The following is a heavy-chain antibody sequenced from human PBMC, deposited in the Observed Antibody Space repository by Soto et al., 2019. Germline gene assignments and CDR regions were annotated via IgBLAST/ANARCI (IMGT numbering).Heavy chain of an antibody. CDR3: ARGPVVVVSAPYYFDY. D-gene: IGHD2-21*01. Sequence: SETLSLTCTVSGGSISSGDNYWSWIRQPPGKGLEWIGNIYYSGGTYYNPSLKSRVSISVDTSRDQFSLKLSSVTAADTAVYYCARGPVVVVSAPYYFDYWGQGTRVTVSS. CDR1: GGSISSGDNY. V-gene: IGHV4-30-4*01. CDR2: IYYSGGT. J-gene: IGHJ4*02.